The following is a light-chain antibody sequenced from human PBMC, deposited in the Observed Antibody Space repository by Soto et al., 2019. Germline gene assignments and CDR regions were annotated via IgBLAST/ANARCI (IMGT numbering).Light chain of an antibody. CDR3: QQYGSSPYT. CDR1: QSIVRSY. Sequence: EIVVTQSPGTLSLSPGERATLSCRASQSIVRSYLAWYQQKPGQAPRLLIYGASSRATGIPDRFSGSGSGTDFTLTISRLEPEDFAVYYCQQYGSSPYTFGQGTKLEIK. J-gene: IGKJ2*01. V-gene: IGKV3-20*01. CDR2: GAS.